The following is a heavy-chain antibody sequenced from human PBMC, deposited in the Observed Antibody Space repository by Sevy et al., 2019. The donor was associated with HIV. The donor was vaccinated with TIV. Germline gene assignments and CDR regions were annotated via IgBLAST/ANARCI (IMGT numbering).Heavy chain of an antibody. J-gene: IGHJ6*02. D-gene: IGHD3-3*01. CDR1: GFTLSSYG. Sequence: GWSLRLSCAASGFTLSSYGMHWVRQAPGKGLEWVVVIRYDGSNKDYADSVKGRFTISRDNSKNTLYLQMNSLRAEDTAVYYCAGDRLGITISAEWGGGMDVWGQGTTVTLSS. V-gene: IGHV3-33*01. CDR3: AGDRLGITISAEWGGGMDV. CDR2: IRYDGSNK.